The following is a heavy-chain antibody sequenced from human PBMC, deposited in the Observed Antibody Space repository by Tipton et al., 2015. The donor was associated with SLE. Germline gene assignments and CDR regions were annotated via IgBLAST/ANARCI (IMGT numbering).Heavy chain of an antibody. CDR3: ARGSYYSSSWYEEASLFDY. V-gene: IGHV4-59*01. J-gene: IGHJ4*02. CDR2: IYYSGST. CDR1: GGSFSGYY. D-gene: IGHD6-13*01. Sequence: LRLSCAVYGGSFSGYYWSWIRQPPGKGLEWIGYIYYSGSTNYNPSLKSRVTISVDTSKNQFSLKLSSVTAADTAVYYCARGSYYSSSWYEEASLFDYWGQGTLVTVSS.